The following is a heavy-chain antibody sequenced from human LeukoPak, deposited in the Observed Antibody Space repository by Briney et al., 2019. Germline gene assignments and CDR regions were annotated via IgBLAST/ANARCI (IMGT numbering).Heavy chain of an antibody. V-gene: IGHV4-59*01. CDR2: IYYSGST. CDR3: ASSPSVGATHPDAFDI. J-gene: IGHJ3*02. Sequence: PSETLSLTCTVSGGSISSYYRSWIRQPPGKGLEWIGYIYYSGSTNYNPSLKSRVTISVDTSKNQFSLKLSSVTAADTAVYYCASSPSVGATHPDAFDIWGQGTMVTVSS. CDR1: GGSISSYY. D-gene: IGHD1-26*01.